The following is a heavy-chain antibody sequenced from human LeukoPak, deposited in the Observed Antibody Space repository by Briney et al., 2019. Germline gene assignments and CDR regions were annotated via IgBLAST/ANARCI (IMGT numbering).Heavy chain of an antibody. V-gene: IGHV5-10-1*01. D-gene: IGHD4-17*01. CDR3: ARRPNDLYDYGDYLLTD. CDR1: GYSFTSYW. Sequence: GESLKISCKGSGYSFTSYWISWVRQMPGKGLEWMGRIDPSDSYTNYSPSFQGHVTISADKSISTAYLQWSSLEASDTAMYYCARRPNDLYDYGDYLLTDWGQGTLVTVSS. J-gene: IGHJ4*02. CDR2: IDPSDSYT.